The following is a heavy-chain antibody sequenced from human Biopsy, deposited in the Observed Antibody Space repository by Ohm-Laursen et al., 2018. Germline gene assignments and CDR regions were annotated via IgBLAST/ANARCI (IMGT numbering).Heavy chain of an antibody. J-gene: IGHJ6*02. CDR1: GFTFSSYW. Sequence: SLRLSCTASGFTFSSYWMSWVRQAPGKGLEWVANIKQDGSEKDYVDSVKGRFTISRDNAKNSLYLQMDSLEAEDTAVYYCARDTRWSPYHMDVWGQGTTVTVSS. CDR3: ARDTRWSPYHMDV. CDR2: IKQDGSEK. V-gene: IGHV3-7*01. D-gene: IGHD4-23*01.